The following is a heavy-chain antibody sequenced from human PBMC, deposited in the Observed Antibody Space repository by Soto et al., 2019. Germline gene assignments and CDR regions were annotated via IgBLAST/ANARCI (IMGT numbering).Heavy chain of an antibody. V-gene: IGHV1-3*01. J-gene: IGHJ6*02. CDR3: ARDEKYSSGWGYYYYYGMDV. Sequence: ASVKVSCKASGYTFTSYAMHWVRQAPGQRLGWMGWINAGNGNTKYSQKFQGRVTITRDTSASTAYMELSSLRSEDTAVYYCARDEKYSSGWGYYYYYGMDVWGQGTTVTVSS. CDR2: INAGNGNT. CDR1: GYTFTSYA. D-gene: IGHD6-19*01.